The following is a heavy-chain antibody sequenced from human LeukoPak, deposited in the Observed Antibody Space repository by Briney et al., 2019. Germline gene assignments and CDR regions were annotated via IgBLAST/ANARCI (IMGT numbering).Heavy chain of an antibody. J-gene: IGHJ4*02. V-gene: IGHV3-21*01. Sequence: GSLRLSCAASGFTFSSYSMNWVRQAPGKGLEWVSSISSSSSYIYYADSVKGRFTISRDNAKNSLYLQMNSLRAEDTAVYYCARCRLGELSPFDYWGQGTLVTVSS. CDR2: ISSSSSYI. CDR1: GFTFSSYS. D-gene: IGHD3-16*02. CDR3: ARCRLGELSPFDY.